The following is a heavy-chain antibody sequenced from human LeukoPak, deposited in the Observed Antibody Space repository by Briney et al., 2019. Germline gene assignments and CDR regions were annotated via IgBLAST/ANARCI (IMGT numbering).Heavy chain of an antibody. CDR1: GGSFSGYY. J-gene: IGHJ4*02. Sequence: PSETLSLTCAVYGGSFSGYYWSWIRQPPGEGLEWIGEVDHFGSTAYNPSLTSRVTISEDTSKNQFSLRLSSVTAADTAVYYCARGEGSGSYMSYFDYWGQGGLVTVSS. D-gene: IGHD3-10*01. CDR3: ARGEGSGSYMSYFDY. V-gene: IGHV4-34*01. CDR2: VDHFGST.